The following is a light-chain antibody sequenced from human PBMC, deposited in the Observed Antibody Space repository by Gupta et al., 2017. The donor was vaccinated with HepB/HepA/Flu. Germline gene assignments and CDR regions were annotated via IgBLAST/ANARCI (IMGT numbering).Light chain of an antibody. CDR2: DAS. CDR1: QSVSSNY. J-gene: IGKJ2*01. V-gene: IGKV3-20*01. Sequence: EIVLTQSPGSLSLSPGERATLSCRASQSVSSNYLAWYQQKSGQAPRLLIYDASSRATGIPDRFSGSGSGTDFTLTISRLEPEDVAVYYCQQDGSSSFTFGQGTKMEI. CDR3: QQDGSSSFT.